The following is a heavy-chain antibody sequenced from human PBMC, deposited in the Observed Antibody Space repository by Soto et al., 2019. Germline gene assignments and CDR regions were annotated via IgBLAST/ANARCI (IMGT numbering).Heavy chain of an antibody. CDR1: GYTFSDYY. CDR3: AREPATAKPEGVDF. J-gene: IGHJ4*02. V-gene: IGHV1-2*02. D-gene: IGHD1-1*01. Sequence: ASVQVSCKSSGYTFSDYYIHWVRQAPGQGLEWMGWINPNSGGTKYAPKFQGGVTMTRDTSITTAYMELSRLRSGDTAVYYCAREPATAKPEGVDFWGQGTLVTVSS. CDR2: INPNSGGT.